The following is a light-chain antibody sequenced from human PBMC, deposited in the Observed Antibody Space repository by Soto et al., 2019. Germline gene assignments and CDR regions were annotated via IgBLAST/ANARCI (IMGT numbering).Light chain of an antibody. CDR3: SSYAGSNNFVV. CDR2: EVT. J-gene: IGLJ2*01. V-gene: IGLV2-8*01. Sequence: QYALTKPPSASGSPGQSVTISCTGTSSDVGGYNYVSWYQQHPGKAPKVMIYEVTKRPSGVPDRFSSSKFGNTASLTVSWLHAEDEAEYYCSSYAGSNNFVVVGGGTKVTVL. CDR1: SSDVGGYNY.